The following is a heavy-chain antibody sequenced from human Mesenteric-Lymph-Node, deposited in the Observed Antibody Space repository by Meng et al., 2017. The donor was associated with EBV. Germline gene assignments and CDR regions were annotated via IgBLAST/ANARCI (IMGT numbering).Heavy chain of an antibody. V-gene: IGHV1-18*01. J-gene: IGHJ4*02. CDR2: ISAYNGNT. D-gene: IGHD3-10*01. CDR1: GYTFTSYG. Sequence: QCKLVQSVAEVKKPGTSVKVSCKASGYTFTSYGLSWVRQAPGQGLEWMGWISAYNGNTIHAQNLQGRLTMTTDASTSTAYMELRSLRSDDTAIYYCARDGSAYYGSGTFYRDYWGQGTLVTVSS. CDR3: ARDGSAYYGSGTFYRDY.